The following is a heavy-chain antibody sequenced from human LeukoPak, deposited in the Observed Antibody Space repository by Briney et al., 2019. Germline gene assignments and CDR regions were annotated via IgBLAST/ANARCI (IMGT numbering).Heavy chain of an antibody. D-gene: IGHD3-16*01. CDR1: GGSISSYY. Sequence: SETLSLTCTVSGGSISSYYWSWIRQPPGKGLEWIGYSYYSGSTTPHPSLKSRVTISVDTSKNQFSLRLRSVTAADTAVYYCARGGGRFEFWGQGTLVTVSS. V-gene: IGHV4-59*08. CDR3: ARGGGRFEF. CDR2: SYYSGST. J-gene: IGHJ4*02.